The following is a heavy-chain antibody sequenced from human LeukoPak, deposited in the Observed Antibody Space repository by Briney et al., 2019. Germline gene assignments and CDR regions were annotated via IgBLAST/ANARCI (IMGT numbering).Heavy chain of an antibody. D-gene: IGHD3-10*01. CDR3: ARDGALITMVRGVLDY. CDR1: GFTFSSYA. CDR2: ISSSSSTI. V-gene: IGHV3-48*04. J-gene: IGHJ4*02. Sequence: PGGSLRLSCAASGFTFSSYAMHWVRQAPGKGLEWVSYISSSSSTIYYADSVKGRFTISRDNAKNSLYLQMNSLRAEDTAVYYCARDGALITMVRGVLDYWGQGTLVTVSS.